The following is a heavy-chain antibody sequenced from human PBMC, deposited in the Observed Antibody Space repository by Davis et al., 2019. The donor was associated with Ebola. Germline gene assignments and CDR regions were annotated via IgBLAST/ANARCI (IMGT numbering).Heavy chain of an antibody. CDR3: ARNVGDTRCFD. CDR2: ISIRGANK. J-gene: IGHJ4*02. CDR1: GFTFSSYT. Sequence: GESLKISCAASGFTFSSYTMNWVRQSPGKGLEWLSSISIRGANKYYADSVRGRFTISRDNAKNSLYLQMNSLRAEDTAMYFCARNVGDTRCFDWGQGTLVTVS. D-gene: IGHD2-2*01. V-gene: IGHV3-21*01.